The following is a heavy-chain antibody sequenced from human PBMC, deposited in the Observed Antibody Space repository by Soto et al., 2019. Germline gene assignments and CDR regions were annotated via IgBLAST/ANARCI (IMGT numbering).Heavy chain of an antibody. Sequence: EEPLVESGGGLVQPGGSLRLSCAASGFTFSSYWMHWVRQAPGKGLVWVSRINPGGSITAYADSVKGRFTISRDNAKNTLYLQMNSLRGDDTAVYYCARVPTGKYGAWNYWGQGTLVTVSS. V-gene: IGHV3-74*01. CDR3: ARVPTGKYGAWNY. J-gene: IGHJ4*02. D-gene: IGHD2-21*01. CDR1: GFTFSSYW. CDR2: INPGGSIT.